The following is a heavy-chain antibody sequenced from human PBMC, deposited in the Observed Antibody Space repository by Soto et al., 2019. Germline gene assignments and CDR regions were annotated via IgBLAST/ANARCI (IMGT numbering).Heavy chain of an antibody. CDR1: GYVSTNYS. V-gene: IGHV1-18*01. D-gene: IGHD3-22*01. CDR3: VRDHYYDNTGPLDY. Sequence: QVHLVQSGGEIKKPGASVKVSCKASGYVSTNYSINWVRQAPGQGLEWMGWISGYNGKTKNAQKFQGRVSLTTDKSRTTAFMEPRSLRSDDTAIYYCVRDHYYDNTGPLDYWGQGTLVTVSS. CDR2: ISGYNGKT. J-gene: IGHJ4*02.